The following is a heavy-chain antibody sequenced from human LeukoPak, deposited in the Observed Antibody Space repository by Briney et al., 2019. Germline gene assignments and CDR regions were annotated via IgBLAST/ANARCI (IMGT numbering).Heavy chain of an antibody. CDR3: ARVFPSVGSYFDY. CDR2: IYHSGST. D-gene: IGHD3-10*01. CDR1: GGSTSSGGYS. Sequence: PSQTLSLTCAVSGGSTSSGGYSWSWIRQPPGKGLEWIGYIYHSGSTYYNPSLKSRVTISVDRSKNQFSLKLSSVTAADTAVYYCARVFPSVGSYFDYWGQGTLVTVSS. V-gene: IGHV4-30-2*01. J-gene: IGHJ4*02.